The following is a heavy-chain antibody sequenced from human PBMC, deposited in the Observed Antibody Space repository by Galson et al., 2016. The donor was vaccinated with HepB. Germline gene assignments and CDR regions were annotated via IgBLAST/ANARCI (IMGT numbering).Heavy chain of an antibody. V-gene: IGHV3-15*07. Sequence: SLRLSCAASGFIFSNAWMSWVRQAPGKGLEWVGRIKSKTDGGTTDYAAPVKGRFTISRDDSKNTVYLQMNSLKTEDTAVDYCTKPLTYYDFWSGYYTSPYYYYGMDVWGQGTTVTVSS. CDR1: GFIFSNAW. J-gene: IGHJ6*02. D-gene: IGHD3-3*01. CDR2: IKSKTDGGTT. CDR3: TKPLTYYDFWSGYYTSPYYYYGMDV.